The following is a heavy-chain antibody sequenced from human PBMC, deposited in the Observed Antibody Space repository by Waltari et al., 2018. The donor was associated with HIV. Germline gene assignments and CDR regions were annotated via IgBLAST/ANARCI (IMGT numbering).Heavy chain of an antibody. D-gene: IGHD6-6*01. CDR3: AKVPQYISSSIYYYGMDV. CDR2: ISGSGSST. J-gene: IGHJ6*02. CDR1: GFTFSTNA. Sequence: EVQLLESGGGLVQPGGSLRLSCAASGFTFSTNALSWVRQAPGKGLEWVSSISGSGSSTYDADSIEGRFTISRDNSKNTLYLQMNSLRAEDTAAYYCAKVPQYISSSIYYYGMDVWGQGTTVTVSS. V-gene: IGHV3-23*01.